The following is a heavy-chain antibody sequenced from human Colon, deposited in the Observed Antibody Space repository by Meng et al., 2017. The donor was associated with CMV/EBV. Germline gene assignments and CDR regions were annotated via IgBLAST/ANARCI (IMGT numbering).Heavy chain of an antibody. CDR2: IYWDDEK. V-gene: IGHV2-5*02. CDR3: AHRPLWFGERLSGWFDP. Sequence: FSLNPSGVGVGWIRPPPGRALEWLALIYWDDEKLYRPSLKSRLTITKDTSKNQVVLTMTNMDPVDTATYYCAHRPLWFGERLSGWFDPWGQGTLVTVSS. CDR1: FSLNPSGVG. J-gene: IGHJ5*02. D-gene: IGHD3-10*01.